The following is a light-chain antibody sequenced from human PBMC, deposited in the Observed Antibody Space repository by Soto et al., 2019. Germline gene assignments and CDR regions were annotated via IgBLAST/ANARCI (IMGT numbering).Light chain of an antibody. CDR1: SXDVGAYNY. Sequence: QSVLAQPASVSGSPGQSITIPCTGTSXDVGAYNYVSWYQQYPGKAPKLIIYEVNIRPSGVSNRFSGSKSGNTASLTISGLQADDEADYYCSSYTRSSTYVFGTGTKVTVL. CDR3: SSYTRSSTYV. CDR2: EVN. V-gene: IGLV2-14*01. J-gene: IGLJ1*01.